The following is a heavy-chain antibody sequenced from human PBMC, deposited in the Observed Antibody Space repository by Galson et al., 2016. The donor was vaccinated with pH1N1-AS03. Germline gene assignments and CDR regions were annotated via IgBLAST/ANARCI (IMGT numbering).Heavy chain of an antibody. J-gene: IGHJ4*02. CDR2: YNVGT. D-gene: IGHD3-10*01. V-gene: IGHV4-39*02. CDR3: ATYMAGEGGRGY. Sequence: YNVGTYYNPSLKSRVTIPADTSNNRFSLKLTSVTAADTAIYYCATYMAGEGGRGYWGPGTLVTVSS.